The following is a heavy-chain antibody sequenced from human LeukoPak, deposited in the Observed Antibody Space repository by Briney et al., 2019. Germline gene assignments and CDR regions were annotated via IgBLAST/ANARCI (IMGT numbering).Heavy chain of an antibody. D-gene: IGHD6-19*01. CDR2: IYYSGST. V-gene: IGHV4-59*01. CDR3: ARREVSSGWAPFDY. J-gene: IGHJ4*02. Sequence: SETLSLTCTVSGGSIGSYYWSWIRQPPGKGLEWIGYIYYSGSTNYNPSLKSRVTISVDTSKNQFSLKLSSVTAADTAVYYCARREVSSGWAPFDYWGQGTLVTVSS. CDR1: GGSIGSYY.